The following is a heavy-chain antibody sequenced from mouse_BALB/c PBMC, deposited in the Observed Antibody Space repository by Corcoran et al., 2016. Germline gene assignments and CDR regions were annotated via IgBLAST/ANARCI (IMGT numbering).Heavy chain of an antibody. D-gene: IGHD2-2*01. CDR1: GYTFSSYW. V-gene: IGHV1-9*01. CDR3: ARGGVTTDFDY. J-gene: IGHJ2*01. Sequence: QVQLQQSGAEPMKPGASVKISCKVTGYTFSSYWIEWVKQRPGHGLEWIGEILPGSGSTNYNEKFKGKATFTADTSSNTAYMQLSSLTSEDSAVYYCARGGVTTDFDYWGQGTTLTVSS. CDR2: ILPGSGST.